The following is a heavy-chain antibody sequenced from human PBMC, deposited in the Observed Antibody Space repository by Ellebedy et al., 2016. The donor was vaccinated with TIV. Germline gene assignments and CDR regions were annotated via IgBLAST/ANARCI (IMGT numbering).Heavy chain of an antibody. J-gene: IGHJ4*02. D-gene: IGHD3-16*01. V-gene: IGHV3-23*01. CDR1: GFIFNLYA. Sequence: GESLKISCAGSGFIFNLYAMSWVRQAPGKGLEWVSGINGKGDSTYYADAVKGRFTISRDNSKKTLYLQLISMRADDTAVYYCAKLRGCMITMGDASDYWGQGTPVTVSA. CDR2: INGKGDST. CDR3: AKLRGCMITMGDASDY.